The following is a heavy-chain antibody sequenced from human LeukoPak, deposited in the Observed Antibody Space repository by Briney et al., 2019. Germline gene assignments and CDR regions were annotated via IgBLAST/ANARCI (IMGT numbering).Heavy chain of an antibody. CDR1: GYTFTING. CDR3: ARDDCSGGTCYQH. J-gene: IGHJ1*01. CDR2: ISGHNGNT. V-gene: IGHV1-18*01. D-gene: IGHD2-15*01. Sequence: ASVTVSCTASGYTFTINGISWVRQAPGQGLEWMGWISGHNGNTNYAQKFQGRVTMTTDTSTSTAYVEPRSLRSDDTAVYYCARDDCSGGTCYQHWGQGTLVTVSS.